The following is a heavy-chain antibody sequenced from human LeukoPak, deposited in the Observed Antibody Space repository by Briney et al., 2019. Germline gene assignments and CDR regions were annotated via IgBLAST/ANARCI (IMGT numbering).Heavy chain of an antibody. CDR3: TTDPRLAYCGGDCYS. J-gene: IGHJ5*02. CDR1: GFTFSNAW. Sequence: GGSLRLSCAVSGFTFSNAWMNWVRQDPGKGLEWVGRIISRTDGGTIDYAAPVKGRFTISRDDSKNTLYLQMNSLKIEDTAIYYCTTDPRLAYCGGDCYSWGQGTLVTVSS. CDR2: IISRTDGGTI. D-gene: IGHD2-21*02. V-gene: IGHV3-15*07.